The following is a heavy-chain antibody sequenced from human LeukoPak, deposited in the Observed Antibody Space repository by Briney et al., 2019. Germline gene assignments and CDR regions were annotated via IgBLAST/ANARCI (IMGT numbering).Heavy chain of an antibody. J-gene: IGHJ4*01. D-gene: IGHD1/OR15-1a*01. V-gene: IGHV3-30*18. Sequence: GGSLRLSCTASGFTFGTFGMHWVRQAPGKGLEWVAAISDDGSHQYYIDSVRGRFSISRDNSKNTVYLQMTSLRADDTAVYYCTKLNNYDDYWGHGTHVTVSS. CDR3: TKLNNYDDY. CDR2: ISDDGSHQ. CDR1: GFTFGTFG.